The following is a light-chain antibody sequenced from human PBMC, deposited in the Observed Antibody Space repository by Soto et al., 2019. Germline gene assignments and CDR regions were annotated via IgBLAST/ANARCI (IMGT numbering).Light chain of an antibody. J-gene: IGKJ1*01. CDR2: GAS. CDR3: QQYNSYSRT. V-gene: IGKV3-20*01. Sequence: EIVLTQSPGTLSLSLGERATLSCSASQSVSNNFLAWYQQKPGQAPRLLIYGASSRATGIPDRFSGSGSGTDFTLTISSLQPDDFATYYCQQYNSYSRTFGQGTKVDIK. CDR1: QSVSNNF.